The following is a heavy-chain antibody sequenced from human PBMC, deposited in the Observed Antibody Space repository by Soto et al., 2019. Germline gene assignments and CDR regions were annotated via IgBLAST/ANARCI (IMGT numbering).Heavy chain of an antibody. V-gene: IGHV3-21*01. CDR1: GFTCSSYS. D-gene: IGHD4-4*01. J-gene: IGHJ4*02. CDR2: ISSSSSYI. Sequence: EVQLVESGGGLVKPGGSLRLSCAASGFTCSSYSMNWVRQAPWKGLEWVSSISSSSSYIYYADSVKGRFTISRDNAKNSLYLQMNSLRAEDTAVYYCATMTTVTSDYWGQGTLVTVSS. CDR3: ATMTTVTSDY.